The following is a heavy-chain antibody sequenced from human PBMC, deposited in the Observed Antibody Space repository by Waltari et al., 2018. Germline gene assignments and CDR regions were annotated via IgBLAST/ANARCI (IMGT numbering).Heavy chain of an antibody. V-gene: IGHV3-48*03. Sequence: EVKLVESGGGLVQPGGSLRLSCEASGFVFRSFEINWVRQAPGKGLEWIAHIRNSGSTIYYADSVKGRFSISRDNAKESLFLQMNSLRAEDTAVYYCARHGIRLGLYYFDYWGQGALVTVSS. CDR2: IRNSGSTI. D-gene: IGHD3-9*01. J-gene: IGHJ4*02. CDR1: GFVFRSFE. CDR3: ARHGIRLGLYYFDY.